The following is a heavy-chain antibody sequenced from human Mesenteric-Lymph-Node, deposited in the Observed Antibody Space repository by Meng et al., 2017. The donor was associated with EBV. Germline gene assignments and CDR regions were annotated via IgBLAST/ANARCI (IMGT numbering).Heavy chain of an antibody. CDR2: FNHGGSA. J-gene: IGHJ5*02. V-gene: IGHV4-4*02. Sequence: QVPLQESAPALVKPSGPLSLTCAVAGGSISSTKWWSWVRQPTGKGLEWIGEFNHGGSAIYNPSLRSRVTISVDTSKKEFSLKLISVTAADTAVYYCARDGGYPSGTYYPIDPWGQGTLVTVSS. CDR1: GGSISSTKW. CDR3: ARDGGYPSGTYYPIDP. D-gene: IGHD3-10*01.